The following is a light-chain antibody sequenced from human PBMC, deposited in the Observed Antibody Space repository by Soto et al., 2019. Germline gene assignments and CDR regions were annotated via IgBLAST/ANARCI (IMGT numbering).Light chain of an antibody. V-gene: IGKV3-15*01. CDR2: GAS. Sequence: EIVLTQSPGTLPLSPGERATLSRRASQSVSTNLAWYRQTRGQAPRLLIYGASTRATGIPARFSGSGSGKEFTLTISSLQFEDFAVYYCQQYNNWPRTFGQGTKVDIK. J-gene: IGKJ1*01. CDR3: QQYNNWPRT. CDR1: QSVSTN.